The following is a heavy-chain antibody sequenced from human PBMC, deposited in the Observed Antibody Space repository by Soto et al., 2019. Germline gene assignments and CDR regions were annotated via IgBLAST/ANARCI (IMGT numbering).Heavy chain of an antibody. J-gene: IGHJ4*02. CDR1: GYTFSSYG. D-gene: IGHD1-26*01. V-gene: IGHV1-18*01. CDR3: ARREVGTTLDFDY. Sequence: QVQLVQSGAEVKKPGASVKVSCKASGYTFSSYGISWVRQAPGQGLEWRGWISAYNGNTKYAQKLQGRATMTTDTSTSTAYMELRSLRSDAAAVYYCARREVGTTLDFDYWGQGTLVTVSS. CDR2: ISAYNGNT.